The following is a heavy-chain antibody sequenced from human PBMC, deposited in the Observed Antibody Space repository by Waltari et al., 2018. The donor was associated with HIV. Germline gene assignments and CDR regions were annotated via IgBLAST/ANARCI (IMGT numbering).Heavy chain of an antibody. CDR1: GGTLSSYD. D-gene: IGHD3-10*01. CDR3: ARSKYYYGSGSYWATYSYYGMDV. Sequence: QVQLVQSGAEVKKPGSSVKVSCKASGGTLSSYDISWVRQAPGQGLEWLGGIIPIVGAANYAQTFQGRVTITAAESTSTAYMELSSLGSEDTAVYYCARSKYYYGSGSYWATYSYYGMDVWGQGTTVTVSS. J-gene: IGHJ6*02. CDR2: IIPIVGAA. V-gene: IGHV1-69*01.